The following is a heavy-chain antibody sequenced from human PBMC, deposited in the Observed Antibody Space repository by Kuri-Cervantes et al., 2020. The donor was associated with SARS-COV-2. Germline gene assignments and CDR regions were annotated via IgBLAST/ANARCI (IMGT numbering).Heavy chain of an antibody. CDR2: ISYDGSNK. J-gene: IGHJ4*02. V-gene: IGHV3-30*18. D-gene: IGHD3-10*02. CDR1: GFTFSSYW. CDR3: AKVFGVGSNIKYFDY. Sequence: LSLTCAASGFTFSSYWMSWVRQAPGKGLEWVAVISYDGSNKYYADSVKGRFTISRDNSKNTLYLQMNSLRVEDTALYYCAKVFGVGSNIKYFDYWGQGTVVTVSS.